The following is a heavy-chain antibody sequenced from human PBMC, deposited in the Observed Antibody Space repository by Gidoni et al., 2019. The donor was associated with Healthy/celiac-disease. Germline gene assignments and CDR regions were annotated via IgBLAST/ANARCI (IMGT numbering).Heavy chain of an antibody. Sequence: QVQLVESGGGVVQPGRSLRLSCAASGFTFSSYAMHWVRQAPGKGLEWVAVISYDGSNKYYADSVKGRFTISRDNSKNTLYLQMNSRRAEDTAVYYWARDLPGPNWFDPWGQGTLVTVSS. CDR1: GFTFSSYA. CDR3: ARDLPGPNWFDP. CDR2: ISYDGSNK. J-gene: IGHJ5*02. V-gene: IGHV3-30-3*01.